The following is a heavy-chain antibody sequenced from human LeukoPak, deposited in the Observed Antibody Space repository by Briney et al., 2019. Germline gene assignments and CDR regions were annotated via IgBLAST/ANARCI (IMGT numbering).Heavy chain of an antibody. D-gene: IGHD3-10*01. V-gene: IGHV3-23*01. Sequence: PGGSLRLSCAASGFTFSSYAMSWVRQAPGKGLEWVSAISGSGGSTYYADSVKGRFTISRDNSKNTLYLQMNSLRAGDTAVYYCAKDLSGQWFGEFSDAFDIWGQGTMVTVSS. CDR1: GFTFSSYA. CDR3: AKDLSGQWFGEFSDAFDI. CDR2: ISGSGGST. J-gene: IGHJ3*02.